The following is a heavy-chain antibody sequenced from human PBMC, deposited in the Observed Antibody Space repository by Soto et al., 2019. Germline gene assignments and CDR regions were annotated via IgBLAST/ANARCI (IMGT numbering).Heavy chain of an antibody. D-gene: IGHD4-17*01. CDR1: GLTVSSNS. CDR2: LNSGGGT. V-gene: IGHV3-66*01. Sequence: EVQLVESGGGLVQPGGSLRLSCAASGLTVSSNSMSWIRQAPGKGLEWVSLLNSGGGTYYADFVNVRFTISRDNSKNVLYLQMTGLRAEDTAVYYCAGDQTSGRTGHAFDIWGPGTLVTFAS. J-gene: IGHJ3*02. CDR3: AGDQTSGRTGHAFDI.